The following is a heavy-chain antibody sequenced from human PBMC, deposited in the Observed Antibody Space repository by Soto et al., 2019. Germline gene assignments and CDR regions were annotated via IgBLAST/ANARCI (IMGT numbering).Heavy chain of an antibody. CDR1: GYTFTSHG. J-gene: IGHJ3*02. Sequence: QVQLVQSGGEVKKPGASVKVSCKASGYTFTSHGFSWVRQAPGQGLEWMGWISTYNGKTDYAQKFQGRVTMTADTRTNTGYMELRSLRSDDTVVYYCARLLTEGVTYREDAFDIWGQGTKVTVSS. CDR3: ARLLTEGVTYREDAFDI. D-gene: IGHD3-16*02. CDR2: ISTYNGKT. V-gene: IGHV1-18*01.